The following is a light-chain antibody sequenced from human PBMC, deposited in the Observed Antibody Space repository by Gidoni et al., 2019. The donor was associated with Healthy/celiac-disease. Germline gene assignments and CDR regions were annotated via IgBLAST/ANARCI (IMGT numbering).Light chain of an antibody. Sequence: IVFTQSPVTLSLSPGERATLSCRASQSVSSSYLAWYQQKPGQAPRLLIYGASSRATGIPDRFSGSGSGTDFTLTISRLEPEDFAVYYCQQYGSSPQTFGQGTKLEIK. V-gene: IGKV3-20*01. CDR2: GAS. CDR1: QSVSSSY. CDR3: QQYGSSPQT. J-gene: IGKJ2*01.